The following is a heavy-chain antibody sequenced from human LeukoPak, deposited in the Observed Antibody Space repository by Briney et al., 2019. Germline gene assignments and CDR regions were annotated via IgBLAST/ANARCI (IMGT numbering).Heavy chain of an antibody. D-gene: IGHD5-18*01. V-gene: IGHV3-23*01. J-gene: IGHJ6*03. CDR2: ISGNGYST. CDR3: ARVAPWIQLGGYYYYYYMDV. Sequence: PGGSLRLSCAASGFTFSRDDMNWVRQAPGKGLEWVSGISGNGYSTWYADSVKGRFTISRDNSKNTLSLQMNSLRAEDTAVYYCARVAPWIQLGGYYYYYYMDVWGKGTTVTVSS. CDR1: GFTFSRDD.